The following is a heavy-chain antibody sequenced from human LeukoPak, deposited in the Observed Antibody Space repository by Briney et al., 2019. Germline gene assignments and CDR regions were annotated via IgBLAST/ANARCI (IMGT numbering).Heavy chain of an antibody. CDR2: ISGSGGST. J-gene: IGHJ4*02. V-gene: IGHV3-23*01. Sequence: GGSLRLSCAASGFTFSSYAMSWVRQAPGKGLEWVSAISGSGGSTYYADSAKGRFTISRDNSKNTLYLQMNSLRAEDTAVYYCAKDKTTVTTFILDYWGQGTLVTVSS. CDR1: GFTFSSYA. D-gene: IGHD4-17*01. CDR3: AKDKTTVTTFILDY.